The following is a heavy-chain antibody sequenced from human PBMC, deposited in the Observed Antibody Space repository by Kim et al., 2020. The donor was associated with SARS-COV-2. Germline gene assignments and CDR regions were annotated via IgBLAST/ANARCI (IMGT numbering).Heavy chain of an antibody. J-gene: IGHJ4*02. D-gene: IGHD4-17*01. CDR2: ISSSSSYI. V-gene: IGHV3-21*01. CDR1: GFTFSSYS. CDR3: ASTRGRDYGDYTFDY. Sequence: GGSLRLSCAASGFTFSSYSMNWVRHAPGKGLEWVSSISSSSSYIYYADSVKGRFTISRDNAKNSLYLQMNSLRAEDTAVYYCASTRGRDYGDYTFDYWGQGTLVTVSS.